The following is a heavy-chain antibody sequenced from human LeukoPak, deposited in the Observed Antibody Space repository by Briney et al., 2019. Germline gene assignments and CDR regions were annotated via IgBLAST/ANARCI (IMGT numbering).Heavy chain of an antibody. D-gene: IGHD5-18*01. CDR3: ARRIQLWLPAYYFDY. Sequence: SETLSLTCAVYGGSFSGYYWSWIRQPPGKGREWIGEINHSGSTNYNPSLKSRVTISVDTSKNQFSLKLSSVTAADTAVYYCARRIQLWLPAYYFDYWGQGTLVTVSS. V-gene: IGHV4-34*01. J-gene: IGHJ4*02. CDR2: INHSGST. CDR1: GGSFSGYY.